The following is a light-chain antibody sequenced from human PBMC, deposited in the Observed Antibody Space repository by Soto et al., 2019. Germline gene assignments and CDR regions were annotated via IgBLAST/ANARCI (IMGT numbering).Light chain of an antibody. V-gene: IGLV2-23*01. CDR2: EAN. CDR1: SSDIGTYDL. Sequence: QSALTQPASVSGSPGQSITISCTGASSDIGTYDLVSWYQHHPGKTPQLIIYEANKRPSGISKRFSGSKSGNTASLTISGLQAEDEADYYCCSYGGSSTLMIFGGGTKVTVL. J-gene: IGLJ2*01. CDR3: CSYGGSSTLMI.